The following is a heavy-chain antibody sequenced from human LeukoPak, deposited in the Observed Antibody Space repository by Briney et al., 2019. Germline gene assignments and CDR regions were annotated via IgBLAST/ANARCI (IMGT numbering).Heavy chain of an antibody. CDR1: GGSISSGGYY. J-gene: IGHJ6*02. CDR3: AIGETDYDRDPPMDV. CDR2: IYYSGST. V-gene: IGHV4-31*03. D-gene: IGHD3-22*01. Sequence: SQTLSLTCTVSGGSISSGGYYWSWIRQHPGKGLEWIGYIYYSGSTYYNPSLKSRVTISVDTSKNQFSLKLRSATVADATVYYIAIGETDYDRDPPMDVWGQGTTVTVSS.